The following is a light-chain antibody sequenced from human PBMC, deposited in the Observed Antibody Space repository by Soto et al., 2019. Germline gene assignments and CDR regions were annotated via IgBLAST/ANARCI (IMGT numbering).Light chain of an antibody. CDR1: QRISTN. V-gene: IGKV3-20*01. Sequence: EIVMTQSPATLSVSPGESATLSCRASQRISTNLAWYQHKRGQAPRLLIYGASSRATGIPDRFSGSGSGTDFTLTISRLEPEDFAVYYCQQYGSSPTFGQGTKVDIK. CDR2: GAS. CDR3: QQYGSSPT. J-gene: IGKJ1*01.